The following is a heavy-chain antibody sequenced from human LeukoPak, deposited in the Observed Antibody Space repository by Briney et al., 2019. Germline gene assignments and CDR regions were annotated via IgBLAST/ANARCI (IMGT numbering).Heavy chain of an antibody. Sequence: SETLSLTCTVSGGSISSSSYYWGWIRQPPGKGLEWIGSIYYSGSTYCNPSLKSRVTISVDTSKNQFSLKLSSVTAADTAVYYCARLGSAVRGVRLDPWGQGTLVTVSS. D-gene: IGHD3-10*01. CDR1: GGSISSSSYY. CDR3: ARLGSAVRGVRLDP. J-gene: IGHJ5*02. CDR2: IYYSGST. V-gene: IGHV4-39*01.